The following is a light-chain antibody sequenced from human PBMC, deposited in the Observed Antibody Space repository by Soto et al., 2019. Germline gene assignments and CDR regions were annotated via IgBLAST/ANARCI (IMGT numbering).Light chain of an antibody. CDR3: QQYGSSPH. J-gene: IGKJ4*01. Sequence: EIVLTRSPGTLSLSPGERGTLSCRASQSIGDNDLAWYQQKPGQAPRLLIYGASTRATGIPDRFSGSGSGTDFTLTISRLEPEDFAVYYCQQYGSSPHFGGGTKVEIK. CDR1: QSIGDND. V-gene: IGKV3-20*01. CDR2: GAS.